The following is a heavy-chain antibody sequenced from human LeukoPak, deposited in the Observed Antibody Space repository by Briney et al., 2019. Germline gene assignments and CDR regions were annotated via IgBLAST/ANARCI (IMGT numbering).Heavy chain of an antibody. Sequence: ASVRVSCKASGYTFTSYQMHWVRQAPGQGLEWMGIINPSGGRTIYAQKFQGRVTMTRDTSTTTVYMELSSLRSDDTAVYYCARERPSTVAARQPPDHYGMDVWGQGTTVTVPS. D-gene: IGHD6-6*01. CDR2: INPSGGRT. CDR3: ARERPSTVAARQPPDHYGMDV. V-gene: IGHV1-46*01. CDR1: GYTFTSYQ. J-gene: IGHJ6*02.